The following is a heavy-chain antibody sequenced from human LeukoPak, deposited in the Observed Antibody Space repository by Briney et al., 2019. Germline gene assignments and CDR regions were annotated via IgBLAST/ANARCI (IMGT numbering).Heavy chain of an antibody. V-gene: IGHV3-23*01. CDR1: GFNFGNNG. Sequence: GGSLRLSCAASGFNFGNNGMSWVRQAPGKGLEWVSGISASGRSAYYADSVKGWFTISRDNARSTLWLQMNSLRAEDTAVYYCAKSLWFGELFSYHDYWGQGNLVTVSS. D-gene: IGHD3-10*01. J-gene: IGHJ4*02. CDR3: AKSLWFGELFSYHDY. CDR2: ISASGRSA.